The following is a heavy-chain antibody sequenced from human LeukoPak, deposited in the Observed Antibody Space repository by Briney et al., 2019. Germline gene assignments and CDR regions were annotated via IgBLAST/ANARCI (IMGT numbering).Heavy chain of an antibody. Sequence: PGRSLRLSCAASGFTFDDYAMHWVRQAPGKGLEWVSGISWNSGSIGYADSVKGRFTISRDNAKNSLYLQMNSLRAEDMALYYCAKDMYYDFWSGPHPRYAFDIWGQGTMVTVSS. D-gene: IGHD3-3*01. CDR2: ISWNSGSI. V-gene: IGHV3-9*03. CDR3: AKDMYYDFWSGPHPRYAFDI. J-gene: IGHJ3*02. CDR1: GFTFDDYA.